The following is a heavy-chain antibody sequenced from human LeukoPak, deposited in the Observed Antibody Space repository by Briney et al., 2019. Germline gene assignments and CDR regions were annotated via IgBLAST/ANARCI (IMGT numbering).Heavy chain of an antibody. V-gene: IGHV1-2*02. CDR2: INPNSGGT. J-gene: IGHJ4*02. D-gene: IGHD3-10*01. Sequence: GASVKVSCKASGYTFTGYYMHWVRQAPGQGLEWMGWINPNSGGTNYAQKFQGRVTMTRDTSISTAYMERSRLRSDDTAVYYCARDPGGSGSYYQVWGQGTLVTVSS. CDR3: ARDPGGSGSYYQV. CDR1: GYTFTGYY.